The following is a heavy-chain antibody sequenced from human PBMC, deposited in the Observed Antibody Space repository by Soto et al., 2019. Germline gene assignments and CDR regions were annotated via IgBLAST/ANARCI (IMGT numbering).Heavy chain of an antibody. D-gene: IGHD5-18*01. Sequence: QVKVVQSGAEVKKPGSSVKVSCKASGGTFSSYAISWVRQAPGQGLEWMGGIIPIFGTANYAQKFQGRVTITADESTSTAYMELSSLRSEDTAVYYCARDMARGYSYDYYYYGMDVWGQGTTVTVSS. CDR2: IIPIFGTA. CDR1: GGTFSSYA. CDR3: ARDMARGYSYDYYYYGMDV. J-gene: IGHJ6*02. V-gene: IGHV1-69*01.